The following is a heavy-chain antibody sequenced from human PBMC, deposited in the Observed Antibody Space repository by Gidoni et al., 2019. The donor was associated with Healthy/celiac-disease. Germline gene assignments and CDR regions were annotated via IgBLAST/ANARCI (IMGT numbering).Heavy chain of an antibody. D-gene: IGHD6-13*01. J-gene: IGHJ3*02. CDR3: ATWRSSSWYDAFDI. CDR2: IYYSGST. CDR1: GGSISSYY. Sequence: QVQLQESGPGLVKPSETLSLTCTVSGGSISSYYWSWIRQPPGKGLEWIGYIYYSGSTNYNPSLKSRVTISVDTSKNQFSLKLSSVTAADTAVYYCATWRSSSWYDAFDIWGQGTMVTVSS. V-gene: IGHV4-59*08.